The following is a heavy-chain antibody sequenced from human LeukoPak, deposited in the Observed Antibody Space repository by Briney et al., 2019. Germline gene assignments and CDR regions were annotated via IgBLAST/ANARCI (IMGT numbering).Heavy chain of an antibody. Sequence: GGSLRLSCAASGFTFSSYGMHWVRQAPGKGLEWVAVIWYDGSNKYYADSVKGRFTISRDNSKNTLYLQMNSLRAEDTAVYYCARDPCSYYYYGMDVWGQGTTVTVSS. CDR2: IWYDGSNK. CDR3: ARDPCSYYYYGMDV. V-gene: IGHV3-33*01. CDR1: GFTFSSYG. J-gene: IGHJ6*02. D-gene: IGHD2-8*01.